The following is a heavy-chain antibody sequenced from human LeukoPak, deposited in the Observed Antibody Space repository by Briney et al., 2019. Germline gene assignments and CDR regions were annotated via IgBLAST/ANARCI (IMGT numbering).Heavy chain of an antibody. CDR1: GGSIGSYY. CDR2: IYYSGSA. D-gene: IGHD3-10*01. Sequence: SETLSLTCTVSGGSIGSYYWNWIRQPPGKGLEYIGYIYYSGSANYNPSLKGRVTISVDTSKNQFSLKLSSVTAADTAVYYCARGGRFGGHDAFDIWGQGTMVTVSS. J-gene: IGHJ3*02. CDR3: ARGGRFGGHDAFDI. V-gene: IGHV4-59*01.